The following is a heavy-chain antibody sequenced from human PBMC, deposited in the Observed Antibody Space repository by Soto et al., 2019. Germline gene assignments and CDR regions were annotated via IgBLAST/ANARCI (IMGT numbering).Heavy chain of an antibody. CDR1: GYPVTAYY. V-gene: IGHV1-2*02. J-gene: IGHJ3*02. Sequence: QLHLVQSGAVVKKPGASVTVSCSASGYPVTAYYMHWVRQAPGRGLEWMGGINPATGAAKYTQTFQGRVTMTRATSTSTVFMELRGLTSEDTAVFYCARGGGVGVAGSAAFDMWGQGTLVTVSS. CDR3: ARGGGVGVAGSAAFDM. D-gene: IGHD3-3*01. CDR2: INPATGAA.